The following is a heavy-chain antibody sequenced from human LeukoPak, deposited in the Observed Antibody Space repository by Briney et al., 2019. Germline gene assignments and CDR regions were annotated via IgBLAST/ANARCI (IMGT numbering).Heavy chain of an antibody. Sequence: SETLSLTCDVSGDSITSDNWWSWVRQPPEKGLEWIGEIYHSGNTNYNPSLQSRLTISLDKSKIQFSLKLNSVTAADTAVYYCARRITGILAPFKSWGQGTLVTVSS. J-gene: IGHJ4*02. CDR3: ARRITGILAPFKS. CDR1: GDSITSDNW. V-gene: IGHV4-4*02. CDR2: IYHSGNT. D-gene: IGHD1-20*01.